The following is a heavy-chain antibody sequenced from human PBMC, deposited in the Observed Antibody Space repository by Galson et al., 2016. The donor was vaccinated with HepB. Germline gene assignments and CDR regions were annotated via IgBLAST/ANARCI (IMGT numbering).Heavy chain of an antibody. CDR3: VKGPGMAVAKYYFDY. CDR2: ISWNSGNI. D-gene: IGHD6-19*01. CDR1: GFNFDDSA. V-gene: IGHV3-9*01. Sequence: SLRLSCAASGFNFDDSAMHWVRQAPGKGLEWVSSISWNSGNIDYADSVKGRFTLSRDNAKDSLYLQMNRLRPEDTALYYCVKGPGMAVAKYYFDYWGQGTLVTVSS. J-gene: IGHJ4*02.